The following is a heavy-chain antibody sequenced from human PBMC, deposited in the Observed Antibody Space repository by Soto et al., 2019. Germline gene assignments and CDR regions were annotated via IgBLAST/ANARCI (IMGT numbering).Heavy chain of an antibody. CDR1: GGSFSGSY. Sequence: SETLSLTCAVYGGSFSGSYWNWIRQPPGRGLEWIGEINHSGSTNYNPSLKSRVTISVDTSKNQFSLKLSSVTAADTAVYYCARGGDNHYFDYWGQGALVTVSS. V-gene: IGHV4-34*09. J-gene: IGHJ4*02. CDR2: INHSGST. D-gene: IGHD2-21*01. CDR3: ARGGDNHYFDY.